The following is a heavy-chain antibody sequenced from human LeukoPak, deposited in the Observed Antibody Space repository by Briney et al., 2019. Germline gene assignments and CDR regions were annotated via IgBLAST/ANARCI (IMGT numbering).Heavy chain of an antibody. CDR1: GYTFTSYW. V-gene: IGHV5-51*01. CDR2: IYPVDSDT. Sequence: AGESLKISCKGSGYTFTSYWIGWVRQMPGKGLEWMGIIYPVDSDTRYRPSFQGQDTISADKSISTAYLQWSSLRASDTAMYYCARLSYYGSAHYGMDVWGQGTTVTVSS. CDR3: ARLSYYGSAHYGMDV. J-gene: IGHJ6*02. D-gene: IGHD3-10*01.